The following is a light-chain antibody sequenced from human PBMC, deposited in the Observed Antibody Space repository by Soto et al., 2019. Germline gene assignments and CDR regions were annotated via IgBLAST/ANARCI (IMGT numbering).Light chain of an antibody. Sequence: IQMTQSPSSLSASVGERVIITCRASETITRYLNWYQSKPGKAPRLLISAASSLQTGVPSRFSGNYSGTDFTLTISSLQPEDFATYYCQQSYSNPLTFGGGTKVDIK. CDR2: AAS. V-gene: IGKV1-39*01. CDR3: QQSYSNPLT. J-gene: IGKJ4*01. CDR1: ETITRY.